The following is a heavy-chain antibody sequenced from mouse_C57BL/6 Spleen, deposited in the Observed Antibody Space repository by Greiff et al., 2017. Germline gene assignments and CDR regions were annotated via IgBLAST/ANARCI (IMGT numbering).Heavy chain of an antibody. Sequence: EVKLVESGGGLVKPGGSLKLSCAASGFTFSSYAMSWVRQTPEKRLEWVATISDGGSYTYYPDNVKGRFTISRDNAKNNLYLQMSHLKSEDTAMYYCAREDYYGSGAMDYWGQGTSVTVSS. J-gene: IGHJ4*01. D-gene: IGHD1-1*01. CDR3: AREDYYGSGAMDY. V-gene: IGHV5-4*01. CDR2: ISDGGSYT. CDR1: GFTFSSYA.